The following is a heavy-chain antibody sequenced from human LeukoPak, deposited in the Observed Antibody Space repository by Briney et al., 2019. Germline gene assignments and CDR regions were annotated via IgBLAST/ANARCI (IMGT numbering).Heavy chain of an antibody. J-gene: IGHJ4*02. CDR2: IRYDGSNK. D-gene: IGHD3-22*01. CDR3: AKVPSSGYYYDYFDY. Sequence: HPGGSLRLSCAAPGFTFSSYSMNWVRQAPGKGLEWVAFIRYDGSNKYYADSVKGRFTISRDNSKNTLYLQMNSLRAEDTAVYYCAKVPSSGYYYDYFDYWGQGTLVTVSS. V-gene: IGHV3-30*02. CDR1: GFTFSSYS.